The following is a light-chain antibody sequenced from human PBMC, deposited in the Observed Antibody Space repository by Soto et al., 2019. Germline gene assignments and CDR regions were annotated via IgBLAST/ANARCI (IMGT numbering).Light chain of an antibody. Sequence: DIQMTQSPSTLSASVGDRVIITCRASQSIGSWLAWYQQKPGKAPKLLIYKASSLESGVPSRFSGRGSGTEFTLTISSLQPDDFATYYCQQYNSYATFGQGTKLEI. CDR1: QSIGSW. J-gene: IGKJ2*01. V-gene: IGKV1-5*03. CDR2: KAS. CDR3: QQYNSYAT.